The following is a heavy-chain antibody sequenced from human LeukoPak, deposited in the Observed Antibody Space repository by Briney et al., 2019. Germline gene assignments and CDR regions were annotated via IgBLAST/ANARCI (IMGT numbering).Heavy chain of an antibody. V-gene: IGHV3-66*01. D-gene: IGHD6-19*01. Sequence: PGGSLRLSCAVSGFTVSTNYMSWVRQAPGKGLEWVSVIYSGGDTYYGDSVKGRFTVSRDNSKNTLYLQMNSLGTEDTAVYYCARDGSGWYGYWGQGTLVTVSS. CDR1: GFTVSTNY. J-gene: IGHJ4*02. CDR3: ARDGSGWYGY. CDR2: IYSGGDT.